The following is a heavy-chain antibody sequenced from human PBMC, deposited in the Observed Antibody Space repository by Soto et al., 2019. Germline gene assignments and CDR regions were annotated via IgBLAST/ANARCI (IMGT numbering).Heavy chain of an antibody. Sequence: GGSLRLSCTATEFLFTDYYMSWIRQPPGKGPEWLAYIDGSSDYTNSADSVKGRFTISRDNAKNSVLLQMNNLRADDTAVYYCARDLRFSSTNYFDFWGRGTLVTVSS. J-gene: IGHJ4*02. CDR1: EFLFTDYY. CDR2: IDGSSDYT. D-gene: IGHD2-8*01. V-gene: IGHV3-11*06. CDR3: ARDLRFSSTNYFDF.